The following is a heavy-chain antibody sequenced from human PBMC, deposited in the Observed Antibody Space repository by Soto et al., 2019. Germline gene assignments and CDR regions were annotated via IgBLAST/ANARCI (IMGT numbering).Heavy chain of an antibody. J-gene: IGHJ4*02. D-gene: IGHD6-13*01. CDR3: AKASLAAAGTDFDY. CDR1: GFTFDDYA. CDR2: ISWNSGSI. Sequence: DVQLVESGGGLVQPGRSLRLSCAASGFTFDDYAMHWVRQAPGKGLEWVSGISWNSGSIGYADSVKGRFTISRDNAKNSLYLQMNSLRAEDTALYYCAKASLAAAGTDFDYWGQGTLVTVSS. V-gene: IGHV3-9*01.